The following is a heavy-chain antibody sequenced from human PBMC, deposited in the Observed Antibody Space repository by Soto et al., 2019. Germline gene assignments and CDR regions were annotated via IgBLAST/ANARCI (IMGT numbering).Heavy chain of an antibody. D-gene: IGHD2-21*02. J-gene: IGHJ4*02. V-gene: IGHV4-31*03. CDR1: GRSISSGGYY. CDR3: ARLQFTVVTPVPFDY. Sequence: PSETLSLTCTVSGRSISSGGYYWSWIRQHPGKGLEWIGYIYYSGSTYYNPSLKSRVTISVDTSKNQFSLKLSSVTAADTAVYYCARLQFTVVTPVPFDYWGQGTLVTVSS. CDR2: IYYSGST.